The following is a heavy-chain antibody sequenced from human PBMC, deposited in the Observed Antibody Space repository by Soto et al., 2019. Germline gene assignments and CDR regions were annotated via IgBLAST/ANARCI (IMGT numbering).Heavy chain of an antibody. CDR1: GFTFSSYA. CDR2: ISYDGSNK. CDR3: ARDLDIVGWDY. D-gene: IGHD5-12*01. V-gene: IGHV3-30-3*01. Sequence: GGSLRLSCAASGFTFSSYAMHWVRQAPGKGLEWVAVISYDGSNKYYADSVKGRFTISRDNSKNTLYLQMNSLRAEDTAVYYCARDLDIVGWDYWGQGTLVTVSS. J-gene: IGHJ4*02.